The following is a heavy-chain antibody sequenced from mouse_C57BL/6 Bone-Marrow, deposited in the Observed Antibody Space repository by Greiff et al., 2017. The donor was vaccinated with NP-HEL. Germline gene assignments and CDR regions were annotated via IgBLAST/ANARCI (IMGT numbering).Heavy chain of an antibody. V-gene: IGHV1-59*01. CDR2: IDPSDSYT. D-gene: IGHD2-5*01. J-gene: IGHJ2*01. CDR3: AREAYYSNYVLDY. CDR1: GYTFTSYW. Sequence: QVQLQQPGAKLVRPGTSVKLSCKASGYTFTSYWMHWVKQRPGQGLEWIGVIDPSDSYTNYNQKFKGKATLTVDTSSSTAYMQLSSLTSEDSAVYYCAREAYYSNYVLDYWGQGTTLTVSS.